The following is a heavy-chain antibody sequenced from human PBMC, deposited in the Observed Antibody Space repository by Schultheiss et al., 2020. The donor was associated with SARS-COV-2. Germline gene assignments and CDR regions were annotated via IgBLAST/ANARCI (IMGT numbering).Heavy chain of an antibody. CDR1: GYTFTSYG. CDR3: ASQRTTTVTIDYYYYGMDV. J-gene: IGHJ6*02. D-gene: IGHD4-17*01. CDR2: IIPIFGTA. V-gene: IGHV1-69*13. Sequence: SVKVSCKASGYTFTSYGISWVRQAPGQGLEWMGGIIPIFGTANYAQKFQGRVTITADESTSTAYMELSSLRSEDTAVYYCASQRTTTVTIDYYYYGMDVWGQGTTVTVSS.